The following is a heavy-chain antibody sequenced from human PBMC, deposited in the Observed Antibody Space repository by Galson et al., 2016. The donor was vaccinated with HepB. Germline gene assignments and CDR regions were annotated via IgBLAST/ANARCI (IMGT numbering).Heavy chain of an antibody. CDR2: ISWNSCSI. CDR3: AKDSYGSGSYSSLYGMDV. Sequence: SLRLSCAASGFTFDDYGMHWVRQAPGKGLEWVSGISWNSCSIGYADSVKGRFTISRDNAKNSLYLQMNSLRAEDTAFYYCAKDSYGSGSYSSLYGMDVWGQGTTVTVSS. J-gene: IGHJ6*02. CDR1: GFTFDDYG. V-gene: IGHV3-9*01. D-gene: IGHD3-10*01.